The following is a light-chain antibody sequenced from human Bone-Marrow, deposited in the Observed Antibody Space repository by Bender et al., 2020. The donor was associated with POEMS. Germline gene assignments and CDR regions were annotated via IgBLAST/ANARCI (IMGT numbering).Light chain of an antibody. CDR3: QSYDSNTLV. V-gene: IGLV6-57*03. Sequence: NFVLTQPHSVSESPGKTVTISCTRSSGNIASTYVQWYQQRPDSAPTTVIFEDSQRPSGVSDRFSGSIDTSSNSASLAISALRTEDEADYYCQSYDSNTLVFGGGTKLTVL. J-gene: IGLJ2*01. CDR1: SGNIASTY. CDR2: EDS.